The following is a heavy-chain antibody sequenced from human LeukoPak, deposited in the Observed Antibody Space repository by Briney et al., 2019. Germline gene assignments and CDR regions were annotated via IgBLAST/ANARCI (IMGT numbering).Heavy chain of an antibody. Sequence: VASVKVSCKASGYTFTSYDINWVRQATGQGLEWKGWMNPNSGNTGYAQKFQGRVTMTRNTSISTAYMELSSLRSEDTAVYYCARGSITGTTGIWFDPWGQGTLVTVSS. CDR2: MNPNSGNT. CDR1: GYTFTSYD. CDR3: ARGSITGTTGIWFDP. D-gene: IGHD1-7*01. V-gene: IGHV1-8*01. J-gene: IGHJ5*02.